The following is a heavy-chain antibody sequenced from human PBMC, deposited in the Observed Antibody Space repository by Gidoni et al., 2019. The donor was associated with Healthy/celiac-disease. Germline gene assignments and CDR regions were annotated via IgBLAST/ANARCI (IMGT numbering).Heavy chain of an antibody. CDR3: VKDAYSSSAGWFDP. CDR1: GFTFSSYA. CDR2: ISRNGGST. J-gene: IGHJ5*02. D-gene: IGHD6-6*01. Sequence: EVQLVESGGGLVQPGGSLRLSCSASGFTFSSYAMHWVRQAPGKGLEYVSAISRNGGSTYYADSVKGRFTISRDNSKNTLYLQMSSLRAEDTAVYYCVKDAYSSSAGWFDPWGQGTLVTVSS. V-gene: IGHV3-64D*06.